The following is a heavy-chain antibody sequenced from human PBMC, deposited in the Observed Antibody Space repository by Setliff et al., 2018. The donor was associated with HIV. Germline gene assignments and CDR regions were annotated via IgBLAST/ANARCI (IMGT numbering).Heavy chain of an antibody. CDR1: GGSISSGSYY. Sequence: PSETLSLTCTVSGGSISSGSYYWSWIRQPPGKGLEWVGEINHSGSTNYNPSLKSRVTISVDTSKNQFSLKLSSVTATDTALYYCARGRFHRLHRPYSGSGSLGIQYFDYWGQGTLVTVSS. J-gene: IGHJ4*02. V-gene: IGHV4-39*07. D-gene: IGHD3-10*01. CDR2: INHSGST. CDR3: ARGRFHRLHRPYSGSGSLGIQYFDY.